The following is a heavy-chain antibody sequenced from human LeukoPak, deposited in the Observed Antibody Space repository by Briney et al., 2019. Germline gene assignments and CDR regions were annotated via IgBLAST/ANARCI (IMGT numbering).Heavy chain of an antibody. Sequence: GRSLRLSCAASGYTFSGYWMSWVRQAQGKGLEWVANIKQVGSEKYYVDSVKGRFTISRDNAKNSLYLQMNSLRAEDTAVYYCAREHSYGDYYYYGMDVWGQGTKVTVSS. D-gene: IGHD4-17*01. CDR2: IKQVGSEK. J-gene: IGHJ6*02. V-gene: IGHV3-7*01. CDR3: AREHSYGDYYYYGMDV. CDR1: GYTFSGYW.